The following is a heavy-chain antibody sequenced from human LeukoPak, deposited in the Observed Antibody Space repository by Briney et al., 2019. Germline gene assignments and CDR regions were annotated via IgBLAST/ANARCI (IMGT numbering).Heavy chain of an antibody. Sequence: PGGSLRLSCAASGFTFSNYAMHWVRLAPGKGLEWVAVISYDGSNKYYADSVKGRFTISRDNSKNTLYLQMNSLRTEDTAVYYCARGAIAVFGVVVNPHAFDIWGRGTMVTVSS. D-gene: IGHD3-3*01. CDR1: GFTFSNYA. V-gene: IGHV3-30*04. CDR2: ISYDGSNK. J-gene: IGHJ3*02. CDR3: ARGAIAVFGVVVNPHAFDI.